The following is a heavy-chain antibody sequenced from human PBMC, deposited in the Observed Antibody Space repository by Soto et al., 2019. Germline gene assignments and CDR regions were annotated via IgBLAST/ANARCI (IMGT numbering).Heavy chain of an antibody. Sequence: PGGSLRLSCTASGFSLSSDWTNWVRQAPAKGLAWVAIQKKDGREEFYVDSVKGRFTISRDNGKNSVYLQMNSLRAEDTAGDYCAGGSGLLIDYWGRGTLVTVSS. V-gene: IGHV3-7*03. CDR2: QKKDGREE. CDR3: AGGSGLLIDY. J-gene: IGHJ4*02. D-gene: IGHD3-22*01. CDR1: GFSLSSDW.